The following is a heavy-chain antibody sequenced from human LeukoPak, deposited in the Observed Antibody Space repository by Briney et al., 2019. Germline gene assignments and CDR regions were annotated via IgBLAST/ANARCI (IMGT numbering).Heavy chain of an antibody. CDR3: ARTGYGKTYDY. CDR1: GFTFSSYG. CDR2: ISYDGSNK. V-gene: IGHV3-30*03. D-gene: IGHD5-12*01. J-gene: IGHJ4*02. Sequence: PGGSLRLSCAASGFTFSSYGMHWVRQAPGKGLEWVAVISYDGSNKYYADSVKGRFTISRDNSKNTLYLQMNSLRAEDTAVYYCARTGYGKTYDYWGQGTLVTVSS.